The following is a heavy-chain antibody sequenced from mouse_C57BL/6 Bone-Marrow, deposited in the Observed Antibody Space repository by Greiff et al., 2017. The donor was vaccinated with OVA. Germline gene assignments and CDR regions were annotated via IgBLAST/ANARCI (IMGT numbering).Heavy chain of an antibody. CDR2: ISYGGSYT. V-gene: IGHV5-4*01. Sequence: DVKLVESGGGLVKPGGSLKLSCAASGFTFSSYAMSWVRQTPEKRLEWVATISYGGSYTYYPDNVKGRFTITRDNAKNNMYLQMSQLKSEDTAMYSCARDGRVTTGYYFDYWGQGTTLTVSS. J-gene: IGHJ2*01. CDR1: GFTFSSYA. D-gene: IGHD2-2*01. CDR3: ARDGRVTTGYYFDY.